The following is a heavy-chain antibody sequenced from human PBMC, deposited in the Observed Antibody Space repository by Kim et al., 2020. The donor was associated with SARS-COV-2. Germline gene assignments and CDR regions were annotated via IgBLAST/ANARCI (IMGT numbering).Heavy chain of an antibody. CDR1: GFSFSSHA. CDR3: AKKLPEGQPRDY. J-gene: IGHJ4*02. Sequence: GGSLRLSCVGSGFSFSSHAMSWVRQAPGKGLEWVSAISVASNPYYADSMKGRFTISRDNSKNTLYLQMRFLRADDTAVYYCAKKLPEGQPRDYWGLGTL. CDR2: ISVASNP. V-gene: IGHV3-23*01.